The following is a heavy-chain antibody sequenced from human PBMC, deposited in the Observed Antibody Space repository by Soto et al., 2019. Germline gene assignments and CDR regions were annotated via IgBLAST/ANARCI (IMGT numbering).Heavy chain of an antibody. Sequence: GGSLRLSCAASGFTFSSYGMHWVRQAPGKGLEWVAVISYDGSNKYYADSVKGRFTISRDNSKNTLYLQMNSLRAEDTAVYYCAKGPDFWSGYTNYYYMDVWGKGTTVTVSS. CDR1: GFTFSSYG. J-gene: IGHJ6*03. D-gene: IGHD3-3*01. V-gene: IGHV3-30*18. CDR3: AKGPDFWSGYTNYYYMDV. CDR2: ISYDGSNK.